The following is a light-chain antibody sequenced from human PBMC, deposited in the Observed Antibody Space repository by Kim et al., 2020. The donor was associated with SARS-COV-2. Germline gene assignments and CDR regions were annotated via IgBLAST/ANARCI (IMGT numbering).Light chain of an antibody. CDR2: RNN. CDR3: SAWDSSLSAWV. J-gene: IGLJ3*02. V-gene: IGLV10-54*01. Sequence: ATPPSTENSNNVGNQGAAWLQQHQGHPPRLLSYRNNTRPSGISERLSASRSGNTASLTITGLQPEDEADYYCSAWDSSLSAWVFGGGTQLTVL. CDR1: SNNVGNQG.